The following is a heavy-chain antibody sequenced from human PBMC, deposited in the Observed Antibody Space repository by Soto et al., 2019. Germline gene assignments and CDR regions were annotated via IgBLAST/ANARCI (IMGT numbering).Heavy chain of an antibody. D-gene: IGHD3-10*01. V-gene: IGHV3-74*01. J-gene: IGHJ4*02. CDR2: INSDGSST. CDR3: ATLFSSGSSLDY. CDR1: GFTPRSYW. Sequence: EVQLVESGGGLVQPGGSLRLSCGASGFTPRSYWMHWVRQAPGKGLVWVSNINSDGSSTNYADSVKGRFTISRDNAKNTLYLQMNSLRADDTAVYYCATLFSSGSSLDYWGQGTLVTVSS.